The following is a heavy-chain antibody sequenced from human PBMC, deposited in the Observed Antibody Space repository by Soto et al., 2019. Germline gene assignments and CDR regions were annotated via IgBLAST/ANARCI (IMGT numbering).Heavy chain of an antibody. Sequence: PSETLSLTCAASGASINSKDVWGWIRQPPGRGLEWIGSIYYGGNTYYGPSLKSRVTVSADLSKNQFSLTLNSVTAADTAVYYCATTVYSGGWSRANWGQGTLVTVTS. CDR1: GASINSKDV. V-gene: IGHV4-39*01. D-gene: IGHD6-19*01. CDR2: IYYGGNT. J-gene: IGHJ4*02. CDR3: ATTVYSGGWSRAN.